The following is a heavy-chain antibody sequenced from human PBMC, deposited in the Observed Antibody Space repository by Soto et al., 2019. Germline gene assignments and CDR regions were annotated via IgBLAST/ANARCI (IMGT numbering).Heavy chain of an antibody. CDR3: AKDQSNSNPLYYFDF. CDR2: MSRTGDNT. D-gene: IGHD3-22*01. CDR1: GFTFSIYA. Sequence: VGSLRLSCAASGFTFSIYAMTWVRQSPGKGLEWVSSMSRTGDNTYYADSVKGRFTISRDNSKNTLYLQMNSLRAEDTAIYYCAKDQSNSNPLYYFDFWGPGTLVTVSA. J-gene: IGHJ4*02. V-gene: IGHV3-23*01.